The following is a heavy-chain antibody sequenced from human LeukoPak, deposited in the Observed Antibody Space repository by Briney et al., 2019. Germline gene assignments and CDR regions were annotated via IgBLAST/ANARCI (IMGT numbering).Heavy chain of an antibody. D-gene: IGHD2-2*02. CDR2: IYYSGST. Sequence: SETLSLTCTVSGGSISSYYWSWIRQPPGKGLEWIGYIYYSGSTNYNPSLKSRVTISVDTSKKQFSLKLSSVTAADTAVYYCARVIPAAIEVHAFDIWGQGTMVTVSS. J-gene: IGHJ3*02. CDR1: GGSISSYY. CDR3: ARVIPAAIEVHAFDI. V-gene: IGHV4-59*01.